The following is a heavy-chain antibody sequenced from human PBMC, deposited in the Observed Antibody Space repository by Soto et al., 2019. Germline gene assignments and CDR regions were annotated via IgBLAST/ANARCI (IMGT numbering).Heavy chain of an antibody. CDR1: GGSFSGYY. CDR2: INHSGST. V-gene: IGHV4-34*01. CDR3: ARGIVNFAFDI. Sequence: SETLSLTCAVYGGSFSGYYWSWIRQPPGKGLEWIGEINHSGSTNYNPSLKSRVTISVDTSKNQFSLKLSSVTAADTAVYYCARGIVNFAFDIWGQGTMDTVSS. J-gene: IGHJ3*02. D-gene: IGHD1-26*01.